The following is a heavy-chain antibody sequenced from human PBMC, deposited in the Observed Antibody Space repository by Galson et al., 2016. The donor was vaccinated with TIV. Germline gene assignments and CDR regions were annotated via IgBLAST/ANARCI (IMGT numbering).Heavy chain of an antibody. J-gene: IGHJ4*02. CDR1: GFSLNDYG. D-gene: IGHD6-13*01. V-gene: IGHV3-33*01. CDR2: IGYGGITK. Sequence: SLRLSCAVSGFSLNDYGTHWVRQAPGKGLEWVAVIGYGGITKYYADSVNGRVTISRDNSTNTLSLQMDSLTGEDTAMYYCAMSAAFGTRIWYVFDSWGQGSMVTVSS. CDR3: AMSAAFGTRIWYVFDS.